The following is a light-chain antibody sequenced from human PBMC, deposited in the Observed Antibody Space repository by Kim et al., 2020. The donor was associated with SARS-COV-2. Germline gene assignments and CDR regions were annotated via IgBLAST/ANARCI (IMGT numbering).Light chain of an antibody. V-gene: IGLV2-11*01. Sequence: GQSVTISCTGTNSDISGYNYISWYQHRPGKSPTLMIYDVNKRPSGVPDRFSGTKYGNTASLAISGLQAEDEADYYCCSYAGSYILVFGGGTQLTVL. CDR2: DVN. CDR3: CSYAGSYILV. J-gene: IGLJ3*02. CDR1: NSDISGYNY.